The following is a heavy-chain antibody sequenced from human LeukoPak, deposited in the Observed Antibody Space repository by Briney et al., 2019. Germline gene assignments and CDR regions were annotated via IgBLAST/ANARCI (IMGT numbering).Heavy chain of an antibody. CDR3: ARGSYSSSWYELNWFDP. V-gene: IGHV1-69*05. CDR2: IIPIFGTA. J-gene: IGHJ5*02. Sequence: EASVKVSCKASGGTFSSYAISWVRQAPGQGLEWMGGIIPIFGTANYAQKFQGRVTITTDESTSTAYMELSSLRSEDTAVYYCARGSYSSSWYELNWFDPWGQGTLVTVSS. CDR1: GGTFSSYA. D-gene: IGHD6-13*01.